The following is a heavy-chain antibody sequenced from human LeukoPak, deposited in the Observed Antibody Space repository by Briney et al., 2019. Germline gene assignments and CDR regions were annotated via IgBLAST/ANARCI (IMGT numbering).Heavy chain of an antibody. Sequence: SETLSLTCTVSGGSISTYYCNWIRQPPGKGLERIGYIYASGSTNYNPSLQSRVTISVDTSKNQFSLDLRSVTAADTAVYYCATSGGYSSPFGYWGQGTLVAVSS. V-gene: IGHV4-4*09. CDR2: IYASGST. CDR1: GGSISTYY. J-gene: IGHJ4*02. CDR3: ATSGGYSSPFGY. D-gene: IGHD3-10*01.